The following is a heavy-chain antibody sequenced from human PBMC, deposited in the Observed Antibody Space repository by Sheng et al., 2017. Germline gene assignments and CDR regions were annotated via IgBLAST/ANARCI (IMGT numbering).Heavy chain of an antibody. CDR3: ARNDRSTRGXSY. Sequence: QVQLQQWGAGLLKPSETLSLTCAVYGGSFSGYYWSWIRQPPGKGLEWIGEINHGGSTNYNPSLKSRVTISVDTSKNQFSLKLSSVTAADTAVYYCARNDRSTRGXSYWGQGNPGHRLL. V-gene: IGHV4-34*01. J-gene: IGHJ4*02. CDR2: INHGGST. D-gene: IGHD1-1*01. CDR1: GGSFSGYY.